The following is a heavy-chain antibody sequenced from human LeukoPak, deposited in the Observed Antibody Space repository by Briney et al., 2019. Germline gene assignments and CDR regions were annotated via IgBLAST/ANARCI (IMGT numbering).Heavy chain of an antibody. CDR3: AREMLDCTNGVCYRYFDY. V-gene: IGHV4-34*01. CDR1: GGSFSGYY. J-gene: IGHJ4*02. CDR2: IYHSGST. Sequence: SETLSLTCAVYGGSFSGYYWSWIRQPPGKGLEWIGYIYHSGSTYYNPSLKSRVTISVDRSKNQFSLKLSSVTAADTAVYYCAREMLDCTNGVCYRYFDYWGQGTLVTVSS. D-gene: IGHD2-8*01.